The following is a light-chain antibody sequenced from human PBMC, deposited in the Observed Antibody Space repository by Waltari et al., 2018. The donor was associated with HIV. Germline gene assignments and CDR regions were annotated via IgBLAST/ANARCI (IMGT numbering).Light chain of an antibody. CDR1: SSDVGAYNF. Sequence: QSALTQPASVSGSPAQSITLSCTGTSSDVGAYNFVLWYQQHPGRAPKIIIYEVIRRPSGVSNRFSGSKSGNTASLTISGLQAEDEANYSCGSYTNTTTSVVFGGGTKLTVL. CDR3: GSYTNTTTSVV. V-gene: IGLV2-14*01. J-gene: IGLJ2*01. CDR2: EVI.